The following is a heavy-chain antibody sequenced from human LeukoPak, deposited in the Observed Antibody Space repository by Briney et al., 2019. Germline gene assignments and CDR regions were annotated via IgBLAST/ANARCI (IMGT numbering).Heavy chain of an antibody. CDR2: IIPILGIA. CDR3: ARDLPQEVPRPGWDAFDI. J-gene: IGHJ3*02. Sequence: ASVKVSCKTSGGTFSSYGFTWVRQAPGQGLEWMGRIIPILGIANYAQKFQDRVTITADKSTGTAYMELSSLRSEDTAVYYCARDLPQEVPRPGWDAFDIWGQGTMVTVSS. CDR1: GGTFSSYG. D-gene: IGHD6-19*01. V-gene: IGHV1-69*04.